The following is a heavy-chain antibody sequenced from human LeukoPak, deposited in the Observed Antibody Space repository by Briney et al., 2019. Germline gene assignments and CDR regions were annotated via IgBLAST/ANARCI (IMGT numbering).Heavy chain of an antibody. V-gene: IGHV3-33*01. CDR2: IWYDGSNK. CDR1: GFTFSSYG. Sequence: GGSLRLSCAASGFTFSSYGMHWVRQAPGKGLEWVAVIWYDGSNKYYADSVKGRFTISRDNSRKSLHLEMSSLRVEDTALYYCARVYGYYYYYMDVWGNGTAVIVSS. J-gene: IGHJ6*03. CDR3: ARVYGYYYYYMDV. D-gene: IGHD3-10*01.